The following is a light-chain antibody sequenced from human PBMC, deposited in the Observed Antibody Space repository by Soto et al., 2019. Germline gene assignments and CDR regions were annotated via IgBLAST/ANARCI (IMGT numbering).Light chain of an antibody. CDR1: DSNVGSKY. CDR3: AAWDDSLSGDV. V-gene: IGLV1-47*02. CDR2: SNN. Sequence: QSVLTQPPSASGTPGQRITISCSGSDSNVGSKYVYWYHQVPGTAPKLLIESNNQRPSGVPDRFSGSKSGTSASLAISGLRSEDEGDYYCAAWDDSLSGDVFGTGTKLTVL. J-gene: IGLJ1*01.